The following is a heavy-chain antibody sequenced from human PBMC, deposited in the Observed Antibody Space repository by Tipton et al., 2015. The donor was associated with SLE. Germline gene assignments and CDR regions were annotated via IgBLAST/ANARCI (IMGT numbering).Heavy chain of an antibody. CDR2: ISGSGRST. D-gene: IGHD5-18*01. CDR1: GFTFSSYA. V-gene: IGHV3-23*01. J-gene: IGHJ4*02. CDR3: ARDLSGYSYGEGYFDY. Sequence: SLRLSCEASGFTFSSYAMSWVRQAPGKGLEWVSAISGSGRSTYYADSVNGRFTISRDNSKNTLYMQMNSLRVEDTAVYYCARDLSGYSYGEGYFDYWGQGTLVTVSS.